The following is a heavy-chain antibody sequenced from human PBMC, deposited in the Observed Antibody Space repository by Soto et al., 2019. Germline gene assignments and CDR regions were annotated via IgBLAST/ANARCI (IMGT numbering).Heavy chain of an antibody. D-gene: IGHD3-3*01. CDR2: IHHSGRT. CDR3: TRRGGGGSGVFMMDWLDP. V-gene: IGHV4-4*02. Sequence: PSETLSLTCDVSGGSLYSSNWWTWVRQTPGKGLEWIGEIHHSGRTNYNPSLKSRVTISADKSKNQFFLNLAAVTAADTAMYDCTRRGGGGSGVFMMDWLDPWGQGTQVTVSS. CDR1: GGSLYSSNW. J-gene: IGHJ5*02.